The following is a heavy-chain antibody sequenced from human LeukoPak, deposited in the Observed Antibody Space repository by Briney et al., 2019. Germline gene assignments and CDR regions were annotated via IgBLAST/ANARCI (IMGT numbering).Heavy chain of an antibody. CDR1: GFTFSIHW. CDR2: IWYDGSNK. V-gene: IGHV3-33*06. CDR3: AKDHSSGWYSRTVDY. J-gene: IGHJ4*02. Sequence: PGGSLRLPCAASGFTFSIHWMSWVRQAPGKGLEWVAVIWYDGSNKYYADSVKGRFTISRDNSKNTLYLQMNSLRAEDTAVYYCAKDHSSGWYSRTVDYWGQGTLVTASS. D-gene: IGHD6-19*01.